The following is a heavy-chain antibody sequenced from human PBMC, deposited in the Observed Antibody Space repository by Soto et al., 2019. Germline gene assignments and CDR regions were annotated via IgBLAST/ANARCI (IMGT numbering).Heavy chain of an antibody. CDR2: IAGTGHNK. CDR1: GFALSDYY. CDR3: VRHYNQYLTAWFSH. V-gene: IGHV3-11*01. D-gene: IGHD3-10*01. Sequence: QVQLVESGGALVKPGGSLRLSCAASGFALSDYYMHWIRQAPGKGLEWISSIAGTGHNKFYSESVSGRFTISRDNTNNSLYLQMKSLTAEATAVYYCVRHYNQYLTAWFSHWGQGTLLTVSS. J-gene: IGHJ4*02.